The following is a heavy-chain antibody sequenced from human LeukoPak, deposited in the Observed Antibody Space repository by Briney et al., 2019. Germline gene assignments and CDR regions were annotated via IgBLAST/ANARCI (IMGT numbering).Heavy chain of an antibody. CDR2: ISSSSSTI. CDR1: GFTFSSYS. CDR3: ARDQGSSWFDAFDI. Sequence: GGSLRLSCAASGFTFSSYSMNRVRQAPGKGLEWVSYISSSSSTIYYADSVKGRFTISRDNAKNSLYLQMNSLRAEDTAVYYCARDQGSSWFDAFDIWGQGTMVTVSS. D-gene: IGHD6-13*01. V-gene: IGHV3-48*01. J-gene: IGHJ3*02.